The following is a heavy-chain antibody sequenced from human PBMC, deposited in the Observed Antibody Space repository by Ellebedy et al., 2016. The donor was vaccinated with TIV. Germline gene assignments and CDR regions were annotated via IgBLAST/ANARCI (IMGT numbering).Heavy chain of an antibody. J-gene: IGHJ4*02. CDR2: INSDGSSI. CDR3: ARENCGGDCYSPLDY. V-gene: IGHV3-74*01. Sequence: GESLKISCAASGFTFSSYWMHWVRQAPGKGLVWVSRINSDGSSISYADSVRGRFTVSRDNAKSSLYLQMNRLRAEDTAVYYCARENCGGDCYSPLDYWGQGTLVTVSS. CDR1: GFTFSSYW. D-gene: IGHD2-21*01.